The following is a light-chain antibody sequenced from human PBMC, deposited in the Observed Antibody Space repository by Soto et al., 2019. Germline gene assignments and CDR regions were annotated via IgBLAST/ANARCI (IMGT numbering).Light chain of an antibody. CDR2: AAS. CDR1: QDITDY. CDR3: QQYNNWPRT. J-gene: IGKJ4*01. Sequence: DLQMPQHPSTLSASVGARVSITCQASQDITDYLNWCQQKPGKAPNLLIYAASTLQSGVPSRFSGSGSGTEFTLTISSLQSEDFALYYCQQYNNWPRTFGGGTKVDIK. V-gene: IGKV1-16*01.